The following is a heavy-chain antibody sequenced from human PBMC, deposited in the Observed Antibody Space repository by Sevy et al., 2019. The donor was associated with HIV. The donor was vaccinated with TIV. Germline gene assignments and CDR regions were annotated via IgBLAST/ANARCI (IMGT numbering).Heavy chain of an antibody. Sequence: GGSLRLSCAASGFTFATYAMSWVRQAPGKGLEWVSTISGSGGTTHYAGSVKGRFTVYRDNFKITLFLQMNSLRAEDTAVYYCAKEGLITRNRWRIDSWGQGTLVTVSS. CDR1: GFTFATYA. CDR3: AKEGLITRNRWRIDS. J-gene: IGHJ4*02. CDR2: ISGSGGTT. V-gene: IGHV3-23*01. D-gene: IGHD3-22*01.